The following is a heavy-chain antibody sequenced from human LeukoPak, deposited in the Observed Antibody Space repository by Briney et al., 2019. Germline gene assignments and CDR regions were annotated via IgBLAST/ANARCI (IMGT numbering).Heavy chain of an antibody. J-gene: IGHJ4*02. V-gene: IGHV1-69*05. CDR3: ARDYSSGYYYAPFDY. Sequence: SXKVSCKASGGTFNSYAISWVRQAPGQGREWMGGIIPIFGKANYAQKFQGRDTITTDESTSTAYIELSSLRSEDTAVYYCARDYSSGYYYAPFDYWGQGTLVTVSS. CDR2: IIPIFGKA. CDR1: GGTFNSYA. D-gene: IGHD3-22*01.